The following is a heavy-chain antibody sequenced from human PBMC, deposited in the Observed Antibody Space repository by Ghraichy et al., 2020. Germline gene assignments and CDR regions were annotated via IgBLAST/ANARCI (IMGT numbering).Heavy chain of an antibody. V-gene: IGHV3-48*02. CDR1: GFTFSSYS. CDR2: ISSSSSTI. CDR3: ARDDIVLMVYASFERPDWYFDL. Sequence: GGSLRLSCAASGFTFSSYSMNWVRQAPGKGLEWVSYISSSSSTIYYADSVKGRFTISRDNAKNSLYLQMNSLRDEDTAVYYCARDDIVLMVYASFERPDWYFDLWGRGTLVTVSS. D-gene: IGHD2-8*01. J-gene: IGHJ2*01.